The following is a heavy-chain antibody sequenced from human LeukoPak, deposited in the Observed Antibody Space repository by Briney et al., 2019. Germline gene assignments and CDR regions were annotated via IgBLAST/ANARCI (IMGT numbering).Heavy chain of an antibody. CDR3: ANETVVVVAATPDAFDI. D-gene: IGHD2-15*01. V-gene: IGHV3-48*03. Sequence: PGGSLRLSCAASGFAFSSCEMNWVRQAPGKGLEWVSYINSGGSTLYYADSVKDRFAISRDNSKNTLYLQMNSLRAEETAVYYCANETVVVVAATPDAFDIWGQGTMVTVSS. CDR1: GFAFSSCE. J-gene: IGHJ3*02. CDR2: INSGGSTL.